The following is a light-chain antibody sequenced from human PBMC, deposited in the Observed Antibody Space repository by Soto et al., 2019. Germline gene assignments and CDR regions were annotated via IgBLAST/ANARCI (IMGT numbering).Light chain of an antibody. CDR1: SSDVGGYNY. V-gene: IGLV2-11*01. J-gene: IGLJ1*01. CDR3: CSYAGRSTPYV. CDR2: DVS. Sequence: QSALTQPRSVSGSPGQSVTISCTGTSSDVGGYNYVSWYQQHPGKVPKLMIYDVSKRPSGVPDRFSGPKSGNTASLTISGLQAEDEADYYCCSYAGRSTPYVFGTGTQLTVL.